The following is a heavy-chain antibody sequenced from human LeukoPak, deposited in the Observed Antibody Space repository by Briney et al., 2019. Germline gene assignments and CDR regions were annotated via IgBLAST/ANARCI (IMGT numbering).Heavy chain of an antibody. J-gene: IGHJ4*02. Sequence: GGSLRLSCAASGFTFSSYWMYWVRQAPGKGLVWVSRINSDVSSTSYADSVKGRFTISRDNAKNTLYLQMNSLSAEDTAVYYCARGGYYYDSSGYYYSPDYWGQGTLVTVSS. CDR2: INSDVSST. CDR1: GFTFSSYW. V-gene: IGHV3-74*01. D-gene: IGHD3-22*01. CDR3: ARGGYYYDSSGYYYSPDY.